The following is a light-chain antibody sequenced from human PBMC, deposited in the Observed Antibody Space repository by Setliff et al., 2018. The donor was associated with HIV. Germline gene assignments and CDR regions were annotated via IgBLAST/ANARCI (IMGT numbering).Light chain of an antibody. CDR3: QQYYSTSIT. CDR1: QSVSSSY. V-gene: IGKV3-20*01. Sequence: EIVLTQSPGTLSLSPGERATLSCRASQSVSSSYLAWYQQKPGQAPRLLIYGASSRATGIPDRFSGSGSGTDFTLTISSLQAEDVAVYYCQQYYSTSITFGQGTRLEIK. J-gene: IGKJ5*01. CDR2: GAS.